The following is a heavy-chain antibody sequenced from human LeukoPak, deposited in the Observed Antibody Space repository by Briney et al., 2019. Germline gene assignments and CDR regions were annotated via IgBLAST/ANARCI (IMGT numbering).Heavy chain of an antibody. Sequence: ASVKVSCKASGYTFTSYGISWVRQAPGQGLEWMGWISAYNGNTNYAQKLQDRVTITRDTSASTVYMELSSLRSEDTAVYYCATRWFGNFNYYFDDWGQGTLVTVSS. J-gene: IGHJ4*02. CDR3: ATRWFGNFNYYFDD. CDR2: ISAYNGNT. CDR1: GYTFTSYG. V-gene: IGHV1-18*01. D-gene: IGHD3-10*01.